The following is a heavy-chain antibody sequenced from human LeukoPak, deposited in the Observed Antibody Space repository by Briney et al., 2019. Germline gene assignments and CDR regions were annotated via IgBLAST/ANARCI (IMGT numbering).Heavy chain of an antibody. Sequence: SETLSLTCTVSGYSISSGYYWGWIRPPPGKGLEWIGTIYRSGSTYSNPSLRGRVTISVDTSKNQFSLKLSSVTAADTAVYYCARDVVLWFGELLGWFDPWGQGTLVTVSS. CDR1: GYSISSGYY. J-gene: IGHJ5*02. CDR3: ARDVVLWFGELLGWFDP. CDR2: IYRSGST. V-gene: IGHV4-38-2*02. D-gene: IGHD3-10*01.